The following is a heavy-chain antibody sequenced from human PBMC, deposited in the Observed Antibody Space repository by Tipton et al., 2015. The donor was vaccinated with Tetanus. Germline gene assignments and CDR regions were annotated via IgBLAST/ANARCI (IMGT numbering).Heavy chain of an antibody. CDR1: GYSFTNYG. CDR3: ARDREAFDY. CDR2: IYPSDGST. J-gene: IGHJ3*01. Sequence: QSGAEVKKPGASVKVSCKASGYSFTNYGFSWVRQAPGQGLEWMGMIYPSDGSTSYAEKLQGRVTMTRDTPTSTVYMEMSSLRSEDTAVYYCARDREAFDYWGQGTKVTVSS. D-gene: IGHD1-26*01. V-gene: IGHV1-46*04.